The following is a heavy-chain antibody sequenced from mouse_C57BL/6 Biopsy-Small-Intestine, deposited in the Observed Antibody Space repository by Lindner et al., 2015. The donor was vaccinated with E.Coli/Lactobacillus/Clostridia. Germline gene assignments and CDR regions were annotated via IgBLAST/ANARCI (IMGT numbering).Heavy chain of an antibody. V-gene: IGHV1-9*01. CDR3: ARSFYYYDSSWYFDV. Sequence: VQLQESGAELMKPGASVKLSCKATGYTFTGYWIEWVKQRPGHGLEWIGEILPGRGSTNYNEKFKGKATFTTDTSSNTAYMQLSSLTTEDSAIYYCARSFYYYDSSWYFDVWGTGTTVTVSS. CDR2: ILPGRGST. CDR1: GYTFTGYW. D-gene: IGHD1-1*01. J-gene: IGHJ1*03.